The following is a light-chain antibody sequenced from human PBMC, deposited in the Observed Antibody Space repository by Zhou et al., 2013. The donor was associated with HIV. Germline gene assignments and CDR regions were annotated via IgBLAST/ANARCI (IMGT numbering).Light chain of an antibody. Sequence: DIQMTQSPSAMSASVGDTVTITCRASQGISNHLAWFQQKPGKVPKRLIYGASNLHTAVPSRFSGSGSGTEFTLTISSLQPEDIATYYCQQNDNLPPYTFGQGTKLEIK. CDR3: QQNDNLPPYT. CDR2: GAS. J-gene: IGKJ2*01. V-gene: IGKV1-17*03. CDR1: QGISNH.